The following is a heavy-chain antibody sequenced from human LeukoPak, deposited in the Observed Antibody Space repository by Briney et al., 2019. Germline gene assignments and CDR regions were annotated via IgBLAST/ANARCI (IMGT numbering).Heavy chain of an antibody. CDR1: GFTFRSYW. CDR2: INGDGSNT. D-gene: IGHD3-10*01. Sequence: GGSLRLSCAASGFTFRSYWMHWVRQTPGKGLVWVSRINGDGSNTTYADSVKGRFTTSRDTAKNTLYLQMISLRADDTAVYYCARGSGRYSSDAFDIWGQGTMVTVSS. J-gene: IGHJ3*02. V-gene: IGHV3-74*01. CDR3: ARGSGRYSSDAFDI.